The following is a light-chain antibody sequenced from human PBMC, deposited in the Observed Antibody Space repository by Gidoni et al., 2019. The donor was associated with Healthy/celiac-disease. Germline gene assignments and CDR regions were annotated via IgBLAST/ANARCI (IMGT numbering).Light chain of an antibody. V-gene: IGKV3-11*01. J-gene: IGKJ5*01. Sequence: ETVLPHSPAPLSLSPGERATLSCRASQSVSSYLAWYQQKPGQAPRLLIYDASNRATGIPARFSGSGSGTDFTLTISSLEPEDFAVYYCQQRSNWPPITFAQXTRLEIK. CDR1: QSVSSY. CDR3: QQRSNWPPIT. CDR2: DAS.